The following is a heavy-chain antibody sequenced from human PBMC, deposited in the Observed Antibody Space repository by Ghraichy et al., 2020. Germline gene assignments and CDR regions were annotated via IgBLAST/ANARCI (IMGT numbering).Heavy chain of an antibody. Sequence: SGPTLVKPTQTLTLTCTFSGFSLSTSGVGVGWIRQPPGKALEWLALIYWDDDKRYSPSLKSRLTITKDTSKNQVVLTMTNMDPVDTATYYCAHRWRIPAAKFDWFDPWGQGTLVTVSS. CDR2: IYWDDDK. CDR1: GFSLSTSGVG. CDR3: AHRWRIPAAKFDWFDP. D-gene: IGHD2-2*01. V-gene: IGHV2-5*02. J-gene: IGHJ5*02.